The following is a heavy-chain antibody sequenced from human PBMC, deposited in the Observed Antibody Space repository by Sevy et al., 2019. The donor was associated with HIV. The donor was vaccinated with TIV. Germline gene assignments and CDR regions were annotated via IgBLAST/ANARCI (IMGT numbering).Heavy chain of an antibody. CDR2: VYYIGGT. Sequence: SETLSLTCTVSGGSINSDHWNWIRQPPGKGLEWIWYVYYIGGTNYNPSLKNRVTISVDRTKNQFSLKLTSVTAADTAGYYCARRNDFDIWGQGTMVTVSS. CDR3: ARRNDFDI. J-gene: IGHJ3*02. CDR1: GGSINSDH. V-gene: IGHV4-59*08.